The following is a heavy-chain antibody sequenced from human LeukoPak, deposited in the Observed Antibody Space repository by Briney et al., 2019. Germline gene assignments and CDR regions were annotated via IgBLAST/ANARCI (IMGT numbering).Heavy chain of an antibody. Sequence: SETLSPTCAAHGGSFSGYYWSWIRQPPGQGLDWIGEINHSGSTNYNPSLKSRVTISVDTSKNQFSLKLSSVTAADTAVYYCARRRRILVGANAGGYFDYWGQGTLVTVSS. CDR1: GGSFSGYY. V-gene: IGHV4-34*01. J-gene: IGHJ4*02. CDR2: INHSGST. CDR3: ARRRRILVGANAGGYFDY. D-gene: IGHD1-26*01.